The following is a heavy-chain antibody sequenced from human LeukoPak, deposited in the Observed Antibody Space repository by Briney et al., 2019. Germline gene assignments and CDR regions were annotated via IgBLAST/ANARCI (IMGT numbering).Heavy chain of an antibody. CDR1: GGSVSSGSYY. D-gene: IGHD6-6*01. Sequence: SGTLSLTCPVSGGSVSSGSYYWSWIRQPPGKGLGWIWDISYSGSTNYNPSLKGRVTISVDTSKNQFSLKLSSVTAADTAVYYCARAPFYGSSPSYYYYYGMDVWAQGTTVTVPS. V-gene: IGHV4-61*01. CDR3: ARAPFYGSSPSYYYYYGMDV. CDR2: ISYSGST. J-gene: IGHJ6*02.